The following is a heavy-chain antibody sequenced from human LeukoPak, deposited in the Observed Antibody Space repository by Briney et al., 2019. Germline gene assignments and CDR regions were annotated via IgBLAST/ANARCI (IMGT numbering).Heavy chain of an antibody. J-gene: IGHJ4*02. CDR2: INHSGST. CDR1: GGSFSGYY. CDR3: ARAAAGDSDY. Sequence: SETLSLTCAVYGGSFSGYYWSWIRQPPGKGLEWIGEINHSGSTNYNPSLKSRVTISVDTSKNQFSLKLSSVTAADTAVCYCARAAAGDSDYWGQGTLVTVSS. V-gene: IGHV4-34*01. D-gene: IGHD7-27*01.